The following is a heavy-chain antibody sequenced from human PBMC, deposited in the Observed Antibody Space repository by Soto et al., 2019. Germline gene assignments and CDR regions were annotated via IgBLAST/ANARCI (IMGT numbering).Heavy chain of an antibody. CDR3: AKTNPDFWSGYYNPLYVEY. V-gene: IGHV3-23*01. CDR2: ISGSGGST. D-gene: IGHD3-3*01. CDR1: GFTFSSYA. J-gene: IGHJ4*02. Sequence: GGSLRLSCAASGFTFSSYAMSWVRQAPGKGLEWVSAISGSGGSTYYADSVKGRFTISRDNSKNTLYLQMNSLRAEDTAVYYCAKTNPDFWSGYYNPLYVEYWGQGTLVTVSS.